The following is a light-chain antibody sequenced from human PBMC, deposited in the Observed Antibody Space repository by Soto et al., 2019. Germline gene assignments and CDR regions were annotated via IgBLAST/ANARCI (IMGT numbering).Light chain of an antibody. CDR1: QSVGSDY. CDR2: GAS. J-gene: IGKJ1*01. CDR3: QQYASSPWT. V-gene: IGKV3-20*01. Sequence: EIVLTQSPGTLSLSPGERATLSCRASQSVGSDYLGWFQQKPGQAPRLLIHGASSRASGIPDRFSGSGSGTDFTLTISRLEPEDSAVFYCQQYASSPWTFVQGTKVEIK.